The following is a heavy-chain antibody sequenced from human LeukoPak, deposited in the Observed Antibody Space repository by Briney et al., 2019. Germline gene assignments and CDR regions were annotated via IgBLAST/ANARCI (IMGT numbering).Heavy chain of an antibody. CDR2: INPSGGST. J-gene: IGHJ6*03. V-gene: IGHV1-46*01. Sequence: GASVKVSCKVSGYTFTSYAMNWVRQAPGQGLEWMGIINPSGGSTSYAQKFQGRVTMTRDMSTSTVYMELSSLRSEDTAVYYCACTYMTTVTTGGYYYYMDVWGKGTTVTVSS. CDR3: ACTYMTTVTTGGYYYYMDV. CDR1: GYTFTSYA. D-gene: IGHD4-11*01.